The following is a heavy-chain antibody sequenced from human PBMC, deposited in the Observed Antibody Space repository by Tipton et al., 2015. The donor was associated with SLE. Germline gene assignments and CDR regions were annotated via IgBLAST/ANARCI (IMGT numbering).Heavy chain of an antibody. J-gene: IGHJ4*02. Sequence: TLSLTCTVSGGSISSYYWSWIRQPPGKGLEWIGEINHSGSTNYNPSLKSRVTISVDTSKNQFSLKLSSVTAADTAVYYCARGILEPGDYWGQGTLVTVSS. CDR2: INHSGST. CDR1: GGSISSYY. CDR3: ARGILEPGDY. V-gene: IGHV4-34*01. D-gene: IGHD1-1*01.